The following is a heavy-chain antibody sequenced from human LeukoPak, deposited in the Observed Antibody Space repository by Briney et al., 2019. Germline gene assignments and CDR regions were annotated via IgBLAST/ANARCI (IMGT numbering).Heavy chain of an antibody. Sequence: PGGSLRLSCAASGFTFSSHDMHWVRRATGKGLEWVSAIGTAGDTYYPGSVKGRFTISRENAKNSLFLQMNSLRAEDTAVYYCVRGKYYYDSSGYYDFDYWGQGTLVTVSS. D-gene: IGHD3-22*01. CDR2: IGTAGDT. CDR1: GFTFSSHD. J-gene: IGHJ4*02. CDR3: VRGKYYYDSSGYYDFDY. V-gene: IGHV3-13*01.